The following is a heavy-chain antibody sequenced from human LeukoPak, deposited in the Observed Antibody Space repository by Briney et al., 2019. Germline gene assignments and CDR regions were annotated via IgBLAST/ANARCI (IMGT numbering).Heavy chain of an antibody. CDR2: INWNSGSI. Sequence: PGRSLRLSCAASGFTFDDYAMRWVRQAPGRGLEWVSTINWNSGSIGYADSVKGRFTISRDNAKNSLYLQMNSLRAEDTALYYCAKDSTAMVTGTFDYWGQGTLVTVSS. CDR3: AKDSTAMVTGTFDY. V-gene: IGHV3-9*01. D-gene: IGHD5-18*01. CDR1: GFTFDDYA. J-gene: IGHJ4*02.